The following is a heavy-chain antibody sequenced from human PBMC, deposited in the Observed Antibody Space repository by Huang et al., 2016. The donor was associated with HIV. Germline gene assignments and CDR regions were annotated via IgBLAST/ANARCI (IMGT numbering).Heavy chain of an antibody. CDR3: ASTASYSGSYRGAFDI. Sequence: EVQLVQSGAEVKKPGESLKISCKGSGYSFSTYWIGWVRQMPGKGLEWMGMIFPGDSVTRYSPSFQGQVTISADKSISTAYLQWSSLKASDTAMYYCASTASYSGSYRGAFDIWGQGTMVTVSS. V-gene: IGHV5-51*03. CDR1: GYSFSTYW. CDR2: IFPGDSVT. D-gene: IGHD1-26*01. J-gene: IGHJ3*02.